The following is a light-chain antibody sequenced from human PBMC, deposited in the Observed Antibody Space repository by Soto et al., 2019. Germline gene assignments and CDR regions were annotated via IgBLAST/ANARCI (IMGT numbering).Light chain of an antibody. J-gene: IGKJ1*01. Sequence: PGERATLSCRASQSVSSNLAWYQQKPGQAPRLLIYGASTRATGIPGRFSGSGSGTEFTLTISSLQSEDFAVYYCQQYNNWPPWTFGQGTKVEIK. V-gene: IGKV3-15*01. CDR1: QSVSSN. CDR3: QQYNNWPPWT. CDR2: GAS.